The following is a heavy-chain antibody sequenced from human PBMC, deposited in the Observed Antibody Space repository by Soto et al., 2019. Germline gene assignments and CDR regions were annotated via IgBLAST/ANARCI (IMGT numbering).Heavy chain of an antibody. CDR1: GFTFNIYG. Sequence: PGGSLRLSCVVSGFTFNIYGMNWVRQAPGKGLEWLSFISSTSSSINYADSMKGRITVSRDNAKNSLYLQMNGLTAEDTAVYYCARAPIGYWGRGTLVTVSS. V-gene: IGHV3-21*01. J-gene: IGHJ4*02. CDR3: ARAPIGY. CDR2: ISSTSSSI.